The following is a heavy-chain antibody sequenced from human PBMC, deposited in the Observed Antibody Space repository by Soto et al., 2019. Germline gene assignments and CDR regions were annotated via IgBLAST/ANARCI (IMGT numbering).Heavy chain of an antibody. J-gene: IGHJ4*02. CDR1: GADISTYY. D-gene: IGHD6-19*01. Sequence: QVQLQESGPGVVKPSETLSLKCTVSGADISTYYWTWIRQSPGKALEWIGFVYSGGSVKYNPSFTSRVTMSLDTSMSQLSLSLTSVTAADTAVYFCARALSDWPSYYFDFWGQGTLVTVSS. CDR2: VYSGGSV. V-gene: IGHV4-59*12. CDR3: ARALSDWPSYYFDF.